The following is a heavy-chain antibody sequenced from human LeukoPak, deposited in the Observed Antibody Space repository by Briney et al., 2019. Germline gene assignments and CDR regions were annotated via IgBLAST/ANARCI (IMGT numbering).Heavy chain of an antibody. D-gene: IGHD5-24*01. Sequence: TGGSLRLSCAASGFTVSSNYMNWVRQAPGKGLEWVSVIYGGGNIYYADSVKGRFTISRDNSKNTLYLQMNSLRAEDTAVYYCARGADYNYPYYFDYWGQGTLVTVSS. V-gene: IGHV3-53*01. CDR1: GFTVSSNY. CDR3: ARGADYNYPYYFDY. CDR2: IYGGGNI. J-gene: IGHJ4*02.